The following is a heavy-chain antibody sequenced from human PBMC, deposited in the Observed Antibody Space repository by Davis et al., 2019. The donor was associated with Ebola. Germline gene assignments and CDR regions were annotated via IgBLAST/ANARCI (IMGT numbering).Heavy chain of an antibody. D-gene: IGHD2-2*01. Sequence: GGSLRLSCAASGFTFSSYSMNWVRQAPGKGLEWVAVISYDGSNKYYADSVKGRFTISRDNSKNTLYLQMNSLRAEDTAVYYCARDQVAVVPAATLLYYYGMDVWGQGTTVTVSS. V-gene: IGHV3-30*03. CDR3: ARDQVAVVPAATLLYYYGMDV. CDR1: GFTFSSYS. CDR2: ISYDGSNK. J-gene: IGHJ6*02.